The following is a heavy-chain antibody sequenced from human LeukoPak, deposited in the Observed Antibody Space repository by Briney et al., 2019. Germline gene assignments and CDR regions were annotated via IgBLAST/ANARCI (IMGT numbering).Heavy chain of an antibody. D-gene: IGHD3-9*01. CDR2: ISGSGGST. V-gene: IGHV3-23*01. CDR3: AKARITILLDY. CDR1: GFTFSSHG. Sequence: GGSLRLSCAASGFTFSSHGMSWVRQAPGKGLEWVSTISGSGGSTYYTDSVKGRFTISRDNSKNTLYLLMNSLRAEDTAVYYCAKARITILLDYWGQGTLVTVSS. J-gene: IGHJ4*02.